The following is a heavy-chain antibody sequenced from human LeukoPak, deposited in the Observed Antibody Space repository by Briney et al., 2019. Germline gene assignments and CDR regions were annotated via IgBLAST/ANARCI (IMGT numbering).Heavy chain of an antibody. D-gene: IGHD2-15*01. CDR3: ARGVWCSGGSCYFDYYGMDV. CDR1: GGSISSGSYY. J-gene: IGHJ6*02. CDR2: IYTSGST. V-gene: IGHV4-61*02. Sequence: SETLSLTCNVSGGSISSGSYYWSWIRQPAGKGLEWIGRIYTSGSTNYNPSLRSRVNISVDTSNNQFSLKLSSVTAADTAVYYCARGVWCSGGSCYFDYYGMDVWGQGTTVTVSS.